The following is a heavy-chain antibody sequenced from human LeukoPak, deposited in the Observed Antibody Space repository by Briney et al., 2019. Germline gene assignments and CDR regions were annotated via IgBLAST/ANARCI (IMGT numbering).Heavy chain of an antibody. D-gene: IGHD6-19*01. CDR2: IIPILGIA. J-gene: IGHJ4*02. Sequence: SVRVSCKASGGTFSSYAISWVRQAPGQGLEWMGRIIPILGIANYAQKFQGRVTITADKSTSTAYMELSSLRSEDTAVYYCARAHHSSGWTYFDYWGQGTLVTVSS. CDR3: ARAHHSSGWTYFDY. CDR1: GGTFSSYA. V-gene: IGHV1-69*04.